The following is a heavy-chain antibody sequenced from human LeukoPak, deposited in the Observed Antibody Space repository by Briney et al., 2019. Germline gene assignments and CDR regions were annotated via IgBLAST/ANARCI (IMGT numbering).Heavy chain of an antibody. CDR1: GDFISRNGYY. CDR3: TRDIGNWVINY. D-gene: IGHD7-27*01. Sequence: SETLSLTCSGSGDFISRNGYYWGWIRQPPGQGLEWLGTIDYSGNTYYNPSLKSRVTVSIDTSKNRFSLKLNSVTAADTAVYYWTRDIGNWVINYWGQGTLVTVSS. CDR2: IDYSGNT. V-gene: IGHV4-39*02. J-gene: IGHJ4*02.